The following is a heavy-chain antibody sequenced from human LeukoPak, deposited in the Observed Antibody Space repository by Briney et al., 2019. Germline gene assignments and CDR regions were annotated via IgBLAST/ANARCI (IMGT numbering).Heavy chain of an antibody. V-gene: IGHV3-33*01. D-gene: IGHD2-21*01. Sequence: GGSLRLSCEGSGFTFSHYGMHWVRQAPGKGLEWVAGIQYDGGKTYYGDSVKGRFSISRDNSRNTLYLQMSSLRAEDTAVYSCARDVDTSNHMSIFVPWGQGTLVTVSS. CDR1: GFTFSHYG. CDR3: ARDVDTSNHMSIFVP. J-gene: IGHJ5*02. CDR2: IQYDGGKT.